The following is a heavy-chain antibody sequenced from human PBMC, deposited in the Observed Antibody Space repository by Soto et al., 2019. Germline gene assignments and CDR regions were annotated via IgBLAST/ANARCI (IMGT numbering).Heavy chain of an antibody. J-gene: IGHJ3*02. Sequence: ASVKVSCKASGYTFTSCCISWVRQAPGQGLEWMGWINPNSGGTNYAQKFQGWVTMTRDTSISTAYMELSGLRSDDTAVYYCARGMVLGDDAFDIWGQGTMVTVSS. CDR2: INPNSGGT. CDR3: ARGMVLGDDAFDI. CDR1: GYTFTSCC. V-gene: IGHV1-2*04. D-gene: IGHD3-10*01.